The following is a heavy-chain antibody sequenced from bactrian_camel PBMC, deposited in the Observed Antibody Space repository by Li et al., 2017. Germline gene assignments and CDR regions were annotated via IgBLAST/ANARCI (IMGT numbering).Heavy chain of an antibody. Sequence: VQLVESGGGSVQAGGSLRLSCTASGYIDTYSSYCMGWFRQAPGEEREGVATIYLGGRSGYYAGSVKGRFTISQDNAKNTVYLQMNSLAPEDTGMYYCAARPGTVGCSFPPDRWTYWGQGTQVTV. CDR1: GYIDTYSSYC. D-gene: IGHD3*01. J-gene: IGHJ4*01. CDR3: AARPGTVGCSFPPDRWTY. CDR2: IYLGGRSG. V-gene: IGHV3S31*01.